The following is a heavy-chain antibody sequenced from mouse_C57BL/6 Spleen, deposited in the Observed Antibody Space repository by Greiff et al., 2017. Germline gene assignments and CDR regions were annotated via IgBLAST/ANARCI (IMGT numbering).Heavy chain of an antibody. Sequence: VQLQQSGAELVKPGASVKISCKAPGYAFSSYWLHWVKQRPGKGLEWIGQIYPGDGDTNYNGTFTRKATLTADKSSSTAYMQLSSLTSEDSAVYFCARSSNWYFDVWGTGTTVTVSS. CDR1: GYAFSSYW. CDR3: ARSSNWYFDV. V-gene: IGHV1-80*01. CDR2: IYPGDGDT. J-gene: IGHJ1*03.